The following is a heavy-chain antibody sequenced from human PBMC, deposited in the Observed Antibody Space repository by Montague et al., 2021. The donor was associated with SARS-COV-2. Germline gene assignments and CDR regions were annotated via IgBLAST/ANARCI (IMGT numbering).Heavy chain of an antibody. CDR1: GGSISSSRYY. V-gene: IGHV4-39*01. CDR2: DYYSGST. CDR3: ARHSPFTIFGVVTTPGCFEP. D-gene: IGHD3-3*01. Sequence: SETLSLTCTVSGGSISSSRYYWVWIRPPPGKGLEWIGNDYYSGSTYYNPTLESRVTISVDTSKHPFSLKLSSVTAADTAVYYCARHSPFTIFGVVTTPGCFEPWGQGNLVTVSS. J-gene: IGHJ5*02.